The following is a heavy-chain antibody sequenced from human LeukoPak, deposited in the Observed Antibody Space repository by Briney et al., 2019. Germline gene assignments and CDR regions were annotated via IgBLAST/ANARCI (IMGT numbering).Heavy chain of an antibody. V-gene: IGHV3-33*08. Sequence: GGSLRLSCAASGFTFSRHGMHWVRQAPGKGLEWVAVIWYDGSNKYYADSVKGRFTISRDNSKNTLYLQMNSLRAEDTAVYYCAREYSSSALGYWGQGTLVTVSS. CDR1: GFTFSRHG. J-gene: IGHJ4*02. CDR3: AREYSSSALGY. D-gene: IGHD6-13*01. CDR2: IWYDGSNK.